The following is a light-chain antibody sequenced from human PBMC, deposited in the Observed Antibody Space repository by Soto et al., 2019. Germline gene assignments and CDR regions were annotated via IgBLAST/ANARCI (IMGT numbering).Light chain of an antibody. Sequence: EIVMTQSPATLSVSPGERATLSCRASQSVSSNLAWYQQRPGQAPRLLIYVASTRATGIAARFSGSGSGTEFTLTISSLQSEDFAVYYCQQYNNWPPGTFGQGTKVEIK. J-gene: IGKJ1*01. CDR3: QQYNNWPPGT. V-gene: IGKV3-15*01. CDR1: QSVSSN. CDR2: VAS.